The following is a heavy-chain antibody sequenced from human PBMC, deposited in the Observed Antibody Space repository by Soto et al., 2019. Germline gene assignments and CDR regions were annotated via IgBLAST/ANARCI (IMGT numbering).Heavy chain of an antibody. CDR1: GYTFTSYY. J-gene: IGHJ4*02. D-gene: IGHD3-22*01. V-gene: IGHV1-46*01. CDR3: ARDLGGYYFDY. Sequence: ASVTVSCKASGYTFTSYYMHWVRQAPGQGLEWMGIINPSGGSTSYAQKFQGRVTMTRDTSTSTVYMELSSLRSEDTAVYYCARDLGGYYFDYWGQGTLVTVSS. CDR2: INPSGGST.